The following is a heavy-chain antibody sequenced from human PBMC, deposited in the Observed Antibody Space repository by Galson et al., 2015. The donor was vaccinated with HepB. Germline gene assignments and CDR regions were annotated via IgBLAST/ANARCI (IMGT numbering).Heavy chain of an antibody. Sequence: LRLSCAASGFTFSDYYMSWIRQAPGKGLEWVSYISCSSSYTNYADSVKGRFTISRDNAKNSPYLQMNSLRAEDTAVYYCAREVYYYGSGSYYNPTSGMDVWGQGTTVTVSS. J-gene: IGHJ6*02. CDR3: AREVYYYGSGSYYNPTSGMDV. D-gene: IGHD3-10*01. CDR2: ISCSSSYT. V-gene: IGHV3-11*05. CDR1: GFTFSDYY.